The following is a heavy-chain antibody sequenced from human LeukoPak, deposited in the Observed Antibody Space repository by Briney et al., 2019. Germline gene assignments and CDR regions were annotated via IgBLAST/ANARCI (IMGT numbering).Heavy chain of an antibody. CDR3: ARQTGSGLFILP. Sequence: EASETLPLTCTVSGVSISSSNSYWGWIRQPPGKGLEWIGSIYYSGNTYYNASLKSQVSISIDTSKNQFSLRLTSVTAADTAVYYCARQTGSGLFILPGGQGTLVIVSS. D-gene: IGHD3/OR15-3a*01. J-gene: IGHJ4*02. CDR1: GVSISSSNSY. CDR2: IYYSGNT. V-gene: IGHV4-39*01.